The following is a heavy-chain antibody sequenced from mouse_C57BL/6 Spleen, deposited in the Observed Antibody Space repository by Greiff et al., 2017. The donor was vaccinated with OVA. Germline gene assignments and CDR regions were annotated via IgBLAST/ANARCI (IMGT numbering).Heavy chain of an antibody. D-gene: IGHD1-1*01. CDR3: ARYYGWYFDV. Sequence: EVKLVESGGGLVKPGGSLKLSCAASGFTFSDYGMHWVRQAPEKGLEWVAYISSGSSTIYYADTVKGRFTISRDNAKNTLFLQMTSLRSEDTAMYYCARYYGWYFDVWGTGTTVTVSS. J-gene: IGHJ1*03. CDR1: GFTFSDYG. V-gene: IGHV5-17*01. CDR2: ISSGSSTI.